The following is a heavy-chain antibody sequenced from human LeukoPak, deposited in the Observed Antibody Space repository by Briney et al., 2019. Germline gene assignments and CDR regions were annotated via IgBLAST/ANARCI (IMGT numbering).Heavy chain of an antibody. D-gene: IGHD6-13*01. CDR2: INPNSGGT. CDR1: GYTSTGYF. CDR3: ARAQSLTAPAGTFANS. J-gene: IGHJ4*02. Sequence: VASVKVSCKASGYTSTGYFLHWVRRAPGQGFEWMGWINPNSGGTYYTQRFQGRVTMTRDTSISTAYMELSSLRSDDTAVYYCARAQSLTAPAGTFANSWGQGTLVTVSS. V-gene: IGHV1-2*02.